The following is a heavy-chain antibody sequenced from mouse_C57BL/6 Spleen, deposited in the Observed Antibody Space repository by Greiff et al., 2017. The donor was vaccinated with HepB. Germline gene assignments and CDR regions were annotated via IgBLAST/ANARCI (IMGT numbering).Heavy chain of an antibody. CDR1: GYTFTSYW. CDR3: ARSRPITTVVGYAMDY. Sequence: QVQLQQPGAELVKPGASVKLSCKASGYTFTSYWMHWVKQRPGQGLEWIGMIHPNSGSTNYNEKFKSKATLTVDKSSSTAYMQLSSLTSEDSAVYYCARSRPITTVVGYAMDYWGQGTSVTVSS. CDR2: IHPNSGST. J-gene: IGHJ4*01. V-gene: IGHV1-64*01. D-gene: IGHD1-1*01.